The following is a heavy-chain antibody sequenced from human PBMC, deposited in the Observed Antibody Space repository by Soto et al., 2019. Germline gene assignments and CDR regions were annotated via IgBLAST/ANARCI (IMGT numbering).Heavy chain of an antibody. CDR3: ARALNYYDSSGYFGY. CDR1: GYSFTSYW. CDR2: IYPGDSDT. V-gene: IGHV5-51*01. J-gene: IGHJ4*02. D-gene: IGHD3-22*01. Sequence: PGESLKISCKGSGYSFTSYWIGWVRQMPGKGLEWMGIIYPGDSDTRYSPSFQGQVTISADKSFSTAYLQWSSLKASDTAMYYCARALNYYDSSGYFGYWGRGTLVTVSS.